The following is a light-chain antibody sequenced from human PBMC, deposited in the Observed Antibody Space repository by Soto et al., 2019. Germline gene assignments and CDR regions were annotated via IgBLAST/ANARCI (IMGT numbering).Light chain of an antibody. Sequence: QSALTQPASVSGSPGQSSTISCTGTSSDVGGYNYVSWYQQHPGKAPKLMIYDVSNRPSGVSNRFSGSNSGNTASLTISGLQAEDEADYYCSSYTSSSTLGVFGGGTKLTVL. J-gene: IGLJ2*01. CDR2: DVS. CDR3: SSYTSSSTLGV. CDR1: SSDVGGYNY. V-gene: IGLV2-14*01.